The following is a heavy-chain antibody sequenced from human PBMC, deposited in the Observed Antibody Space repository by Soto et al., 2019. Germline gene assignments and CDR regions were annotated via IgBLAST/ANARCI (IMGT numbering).Heavy chain of an antibody. D-gene: IGHD2-15*01. Sequence: PSETLSLTCAVSGDSISSGGYSWTWIRQPPGKGLEWIGHIYQSGSTLYNPSLESRVAISVDKSKNLFSLDLSSVTAADTAVYYVERDSSDGYYFEYWGQRTLVPVSA. CDR1: GDSISSGGYS. V-gene: IGHV4-30-2*01. CDR3: ERDSSDGYYFEY. J-gene: IGHJ4*02. CDR2: IYQSGST.